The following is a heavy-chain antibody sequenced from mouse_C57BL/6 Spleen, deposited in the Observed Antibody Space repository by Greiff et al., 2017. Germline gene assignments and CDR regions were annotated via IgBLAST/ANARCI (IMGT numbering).Heavy chain of an antibody. J-gene: IGHJ1*03. D-gene: IGHD2-3*01. Sequence: EVKLVESGEGLVKPGGSLKLSCAASGFTFSSYAMSWVRQTPEKRLEWVAYISSGGDYIYYADTVKGRFTISRDNARNTLYLQMSSLKSEDTAMYYCTSLGRLLLYFDVWGTGTTVTVSA. CDR1: GFTFSSYA. V-gene: IGHV5-9-1*02. CDR2: ISSGGDYI. CDR3: TSLGRLLLYFDV.